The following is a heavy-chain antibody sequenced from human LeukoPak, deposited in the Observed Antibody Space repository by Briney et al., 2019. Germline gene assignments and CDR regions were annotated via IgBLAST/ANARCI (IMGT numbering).Heavy chain of an antibody. J-gene: IGHJ4*02. CDR2: ISTSGST. CDR3: SFQAQDGIRYFDWLLFFDY. CDR1: GGSISSSY. V-gene: IGHV4-4*07. D-gene: IGHD3-9*01. Sequence: SETLSLTCTVPGGSISSSYWSWIRQPAGQGLEWIGRISTSGSTNYNPSLKSRVTMSVDTSKNQFSLKLSSVTAADTAVYYFSFQAQDGIRYFDWLLFFDYWGQGTLVTVSS.